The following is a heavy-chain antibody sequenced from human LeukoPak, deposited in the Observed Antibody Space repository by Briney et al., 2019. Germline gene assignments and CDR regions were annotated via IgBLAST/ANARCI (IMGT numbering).Heavy chain of an antibody. CDR3: AKDRGGRYYRTFDY. J-gene: IGHJ4*02. Sequence: GGSLRLSCAASGFTFSSYAMSWVRQAPGKGLEWVSAICGSGGSTYYADSVKGRFTISRDNSKNTLYLQMNSLRAEDTAVYYCAKDRGGRYYRTFDYWGQGTLVTVSS. D-gene: IGHD3-22*01. CDR2: ICGSGGST. V-gene: IGHV3-23*01. CDR1: GFTFSSYA.